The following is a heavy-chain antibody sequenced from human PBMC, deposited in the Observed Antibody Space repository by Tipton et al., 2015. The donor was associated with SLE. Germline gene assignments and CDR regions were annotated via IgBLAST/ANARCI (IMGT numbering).Heavy chain of an antibody. CDR1: GGSISSGGYY. D-gene: IGHD2-2*01. Sequence: TLSLTCTVSGGSISSGGYYWSWIRQHPGKGLEWIGYIYYSGSTYYNPSLKSRVTISVDTSKNQFSLKLSSVTAADTAVYYCARGPYCCSTSCPIWFDPWGQGTLVTVSS. J-gene: IGHJ5*02. CDR2: IYYSGST. V-gene: IGHV4-31*03. CDR3: ARGPYCCSTSCPIWFDP.